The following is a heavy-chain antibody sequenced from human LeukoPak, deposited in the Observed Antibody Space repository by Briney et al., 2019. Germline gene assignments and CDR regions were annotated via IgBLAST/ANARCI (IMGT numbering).Heavy chain of an antibody. J-gene: IGHJ4*02. Sequence: PSETLSLTCTVPGGSISSSSYYWSWIRQPAGKGLEWIGRIYTSGSTNYNPSLKSRVTISVDTSKNQFSLKLSSVTAADPAVYYCARDLTDYYELDYWGQGTLVTVSS. V-gene: IGHV4-61*02. CDR2: IYTSGST. CDR3: ARDLTDYYELDY. D-gene: IGHD3-22*01. CDR1: GGSISSSSYY.